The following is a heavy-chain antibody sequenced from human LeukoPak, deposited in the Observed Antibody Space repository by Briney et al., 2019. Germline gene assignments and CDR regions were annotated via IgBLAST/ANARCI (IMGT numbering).Heavy chain of an antibody. CDR2: IYHNGST. D-gene: IGHD3-10*01. J-gene: IGHJ6*02. CDR3: AREGVVMVRGVINPRGGYYYAMDV. Sequence: PSETLSLTCTVSGGSISSYYWTWIRQPPGKGLEWIGHIYHNGSTNYNPSLKSRVTISVDTSKNQFSLKLRSVTAADTAVYYCAREGVVMVRGVINPRGGYYYAMDVWGQGTTVTVSS. CDR1: GGSISSYY. V-gene: IGHV4-59*01.